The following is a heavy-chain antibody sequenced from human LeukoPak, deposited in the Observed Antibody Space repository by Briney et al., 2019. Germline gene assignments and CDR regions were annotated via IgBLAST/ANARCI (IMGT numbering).Heavy chain of an antibody. CDR1: GYTFTSYG. CDR2: ISAYNGNT. D-gene: IGHD1-26*01. J-gene: IGHJ3*02. V-gene: IGHV1-18*01. Sequence: VASVKVSCKASGYTFTSYGISWVRQAPGQGLEWMGWISAYNGNTNYAQKLQGRVTMTTDTSTSTAYMELRSLRSVDTAVYYCASSLFSGSRRGAFDIWGQGTMVTVSS. CDR3: ASSLFSGSRRGAFDI.